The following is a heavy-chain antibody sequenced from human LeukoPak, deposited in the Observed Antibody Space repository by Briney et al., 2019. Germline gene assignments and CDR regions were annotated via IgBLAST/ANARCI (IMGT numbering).Heavy chain of an antibody. CDR2: MNPNSGNT. CDR3: ARGRFTMVRGVIRYYFDY. J-gene: IGHJ4*02. CDR1: GYTFTSYD. V-gene: IGHV1-8*03. Sequence: ASVKVSCKAAGYTFTSYDINWVRQATGQGLEWMGWMNPNSGNTGYAQKFQGRVTITSNTSISTAYMELSSLRSEDTAVYYCARGRFTMVRGVIRYYFDYWGQGTLVTVSS. D-gene: IGHD3-10*01.